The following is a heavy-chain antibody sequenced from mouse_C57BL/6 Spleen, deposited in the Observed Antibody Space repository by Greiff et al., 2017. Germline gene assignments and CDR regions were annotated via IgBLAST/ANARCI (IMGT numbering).Heavy chain of an antibody. D-gene: IGHD1-1*01. CDR3: ARDRHYYGSSYPAY. V-gene: IGHV5-4*01. CDR1: GFTFSSYA. Sequence: EVKLMESGGGLVKPGGSLKLSCAASGFTFSSYAMSWVRQTPEKRLEWVATISDGGSYTYYPDNVKGRFTISRDNDKSNLYMQMSHLKSEDTAMYYCARDRHYYGSSYPAYWGQGTLVTVSA. J-gene: IGHJ3*01. CDR2: ISDGGSYT.